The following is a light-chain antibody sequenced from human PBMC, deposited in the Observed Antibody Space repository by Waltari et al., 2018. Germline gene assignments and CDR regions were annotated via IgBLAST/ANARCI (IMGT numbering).Light chain of an antibody. CDR3: CSYRSTSTYV. J-gene: IGLJ1*01. CDR2: AVS. Sequence: QSALTQPASVSGSPGQSITIPCPGTRSDICGYYYFSWYQQFPGKAPKLIIYAVSARPSGVSIRFSGSKSGNTASLTISGLQAEDEADYYCCSYRSTSTYVFGTGTKVTVL. CDR1: RSDICGYYY. V-gene: IGLV2-14*03.